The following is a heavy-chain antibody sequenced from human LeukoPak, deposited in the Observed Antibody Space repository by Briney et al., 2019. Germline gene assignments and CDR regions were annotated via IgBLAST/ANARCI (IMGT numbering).Heavy chain of an antibody. CDR3: ARRQTPDYGDPWGAFDI. V-gene: IGHV5-51*01. J-gene: IGHJ3*02. CDR2: IYPGDSDT. CDR1: GYSFTSYW. D-gene: IGHD4-17*01. Sequence: GESLKISCKGSGYSFTSYWIGWVRQMPGKGLEWMGIIYPGDSDTRYSPSFQGQVTISADKSLSTAYLHWGSLQASDTAMYYCARRQTPDYGDPWGAFDIWDQGTMVTVSS.